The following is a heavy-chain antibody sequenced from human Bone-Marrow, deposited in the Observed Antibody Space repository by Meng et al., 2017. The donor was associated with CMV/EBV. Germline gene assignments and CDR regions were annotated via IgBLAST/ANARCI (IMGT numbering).Heavy chain of an antibody. CDR2: IIPILGIA. CDR1: GGTFSSYA. J-gene: IGHJ6*02. V-gene: IGHV1-69*10. CDR3: ARAPMDVDTAMVDVYYYGMDV. Sequence: SVKVSCKASGGTFSSYAISWVRQAPGQGLEWMGGIIPILGIANYAQKFQGRVTITADKSTSTAYMELSSLRSEDTAVYYCARAPMDVDTAMVDVYYYGMDVWGQGTTVTGSS. D-gene: IGHD5-18*01.